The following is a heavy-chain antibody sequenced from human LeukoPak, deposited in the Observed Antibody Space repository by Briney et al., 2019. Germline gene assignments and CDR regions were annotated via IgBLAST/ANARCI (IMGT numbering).Heavy chain of an antibody. V-gene: IGHV3-23*01. CDR3: AKARYNWNDGDYYFDY. D-gene: IGHD1-1*01. J-gene: IGHJ4*02. CDR1: GFTFSSYA. CDR2: ISGSGGST. Sequence: GGSLRLSCAASGFTFSSYAMSWVRQAPGRGLEWVSAISGSGGSTYYADSVKGRFTISRDNSKNTLYLQMNSLRAEDTAVYYCAKARYNWNDGDYYFDYWGQGTLVTVSS.